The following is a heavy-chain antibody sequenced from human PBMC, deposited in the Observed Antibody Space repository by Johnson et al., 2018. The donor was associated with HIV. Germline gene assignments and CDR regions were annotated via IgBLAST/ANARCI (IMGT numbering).Heavy chain of an antibody. Sequence: QVQLLESGGGVVQPGRSLRLSCAASGFTFSIYGMHWVRQAPGKGLEWVAVISYDGSNKYYAESVKGRFTISRDNSKNTLYLQMNSLRPEDTAVYYCAKVSRWGSDFDIWGQGTMVTVSS. CDR3: AKVSRWGSDFDI. CDR1: GFTFSIYG. V-gene: IGHV3-30*18. J-gene: IGHJ3*02. D-gene: IGHD3-16*01. CDR2: ISYDGSNK.